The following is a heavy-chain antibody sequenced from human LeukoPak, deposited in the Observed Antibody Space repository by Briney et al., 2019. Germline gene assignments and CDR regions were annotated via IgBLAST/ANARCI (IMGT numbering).Heavy chain of an antibody. Sequence: GGSLRLSCEASGFAFSSHWMHWVRQAPGKGLVWVSNINGDGGSTGYADSVKGRFTTSRDNAKNTLYLHMDSLRVEDTAVYYCARDEVGAPPIDYWGQGALVTVSS. V-gene: IGHV3-74*01. CDR1: GFAFSSHW. J-gene: IGHJ4*02. CDR2: INGDGGST. D-gene: IGHD1-26*01. CDR3: ARDEVGAPPIDY.